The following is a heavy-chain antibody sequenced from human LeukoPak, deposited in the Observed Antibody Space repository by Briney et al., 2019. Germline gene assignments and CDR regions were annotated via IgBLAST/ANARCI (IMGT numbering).Heavy chain of an antibody. CDR2: ISYDGSNK. J-gene: IGHJ4*02. D-gene: IGHD2-21*02. CDR1: GFTFSSYG. Sequence: GRSLRLSCAASGFTFSSYGMHWVRQAPGKGLEWVAVISYDGSNKYYADSVKGRFTISRDNAKNTLYLQMNSLRAEDTAVYYCSRARGGDSLFDYWGQGTLVTVSS. V-gene: IGHV3-30*03. CDR3: SRARGGDSLFDY.